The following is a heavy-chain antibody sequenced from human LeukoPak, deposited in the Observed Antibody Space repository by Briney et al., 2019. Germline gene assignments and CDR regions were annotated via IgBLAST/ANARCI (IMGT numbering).Heavy chain of an antibody. Sequence: GGSLRLSCAASGFTFSKYWMSWVRQAPGEGLEWVANIKQDGSEKYYVDSVKGRFTISRDNAKNSLYLQMNSLRAEDTAVYYCASTYVVVTAVHDAFHIWGQGTMVTVSS. CDR2: IKQDGSEK. CDR3: ASTYVVVTAVHDAFHI. V-gene: IGHV3-7*01. D-gene: IGHD2-21*02. J-gene: IGHJ3*02. CDR1: GFTFSKYW.